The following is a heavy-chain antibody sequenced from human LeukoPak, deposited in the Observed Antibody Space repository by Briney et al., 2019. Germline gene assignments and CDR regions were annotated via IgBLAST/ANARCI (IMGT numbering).Heavy chain of an antibody. CDR1: GFTFDSYG. CDR3: SKDDQFLYGGRRCYHFDQ. Sequence: GGSLRLSCAASGFTFDSYGMHWVRKAPGKGLELLTFIRFDGSEKDYADSVKGWFSISRDQSKITFYLQMDRLRRGDTAVYYCSKDDQFLYGGRRCYHFDQGGQGTLDTVSS. D-gene: IGHD4-23*01. V-gene: IGHV3-30*02. CDR2: IRFDGSEK. J-gene: IGHJ4*02.